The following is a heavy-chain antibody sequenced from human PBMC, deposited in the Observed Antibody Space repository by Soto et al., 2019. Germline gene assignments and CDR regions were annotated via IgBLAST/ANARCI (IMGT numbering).Heavy chain of an antibody. D-gene: IGHD2-21*01. CDR2: FYHSGST. J-gene: IGHJ4*02. CDR1: GDSISNTFYY. V-gene: IGHV4-39*01. Sequence: SETLSLTCSVSGDSISNTFYYWGWIRQPPGKGREWIGSFYHSGSTYYSPSLQSRVTISGDTSKNQIFLEKTSVTAADTAVYYCARHVLVPNNGGHYFDSWGQGSLVTVYS. CDR3: ARHVLVPNNGGHYFDS.